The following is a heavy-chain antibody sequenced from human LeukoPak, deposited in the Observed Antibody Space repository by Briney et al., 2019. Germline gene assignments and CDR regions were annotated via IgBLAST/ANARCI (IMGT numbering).Heavy chain of an antibody. CDR1: GFNFNIYW. D-gene: IGHD3-3*01. CDR3: ARDFLEWHYYYMDV. J-gene: IGHJ6*03. Sequence: GGSLRLSCAASGFNFNIYWMHWVRQAPGKGLVWVSRIDIDGKDLRYADSVKGRFTISRDNAKNSLYLQMNSLRDEDTAVYYCARDFLEWHYYYMDVWGKGTTVTVSS. CDR2: IDIDGKDL. V-gene: IGHV3-74*01.